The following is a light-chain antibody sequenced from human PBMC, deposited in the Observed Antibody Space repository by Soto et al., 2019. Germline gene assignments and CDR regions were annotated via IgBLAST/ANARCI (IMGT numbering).Light chain of an antibody. CDR3: QQYNSYSPRSTPYT. J-gene: IGKJ2*01. Sequence: DIQMTQSPSTLSASVGDRVTITCRASQSISSWLAWYQQKPGKAPKLLIYKASSLESGVPSRFSGRGSGTEFTLTISSLQPDDFATYYCQQYNSYSPRSTPYTFGQGTKLEIK. V-gene: IGKV1-5*03. CDR1: QSISSW. CDR2: KAS.